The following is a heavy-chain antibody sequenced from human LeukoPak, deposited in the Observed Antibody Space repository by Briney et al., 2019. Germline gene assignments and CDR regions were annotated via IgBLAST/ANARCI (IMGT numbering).Heavy chain of an antibody. CDR3: AKAATIFGVVRGRGSYYFDY. Sequence: GGSLRLSCAASGFTFSSYAMSWVRQAPGMGLEWVSAISGSGGSTYYADSVKGRFTISRDNSKNTLYLQMNSLRAEDTAVYYCAKAATIFGVVRGRGSYYFDYWGQGTLVTVSS. V-gene: IGHV3-23*01. D-gene: IGHD3-3*01. J-gene: IGHJ4*02. CDR1: GFTFSSYA. CDR2: ISGSGGST.